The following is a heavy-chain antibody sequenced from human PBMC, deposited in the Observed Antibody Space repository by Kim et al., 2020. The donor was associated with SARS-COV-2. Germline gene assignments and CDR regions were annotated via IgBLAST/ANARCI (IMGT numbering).Heavy chain of an antibody. CDR3: ARGGITISREYYFDY. D-gene: IGHD3-9*01. CDR1: GGSFSGYY. Sequence: SETLSLTCAVYGGSFSGYYWSWIRQPPGKGLEWIGEINHSGSTNYNPSLKSRVTISVDTSKNQFSLKLSSVTAADTAVYYCARGGITISREYYFDYWGQGTLVTVSS. V-gene: IGHV4-34*01. CDR2: INHSGST. J-gene: IGHJ4*02.